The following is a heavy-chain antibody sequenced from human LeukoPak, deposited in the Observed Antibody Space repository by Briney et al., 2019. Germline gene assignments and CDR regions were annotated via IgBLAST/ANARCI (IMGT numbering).Heavy chain of an antibody. CDR2: ISSSGSTI. J-gene: IGHJ4*02. CDR1: GFTFSSYE. Sequence: PGGSLRLSCAASGFTFSSYEMNWVRHAPGKGLEWVSYISSSGSTIYYADSLKGRFTISRDNAKNSLYLQMNSLRAEDTAVYYCASSYSGDYFDYWGQGTLVTVSS. D-gene: IGHD1-26*01. V-gene: IGHV3-48*03. CDR3: ASSYSGDYFDY.